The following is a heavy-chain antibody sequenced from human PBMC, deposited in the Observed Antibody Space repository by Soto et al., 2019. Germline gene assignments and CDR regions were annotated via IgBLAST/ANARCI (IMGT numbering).Heavy chain of an antibody. CDR1: GFTVSSNY. CDR2: IYSGGST. V-gene: IGHV3-66*01. CDR3: ARDPAYSSSSSEHIDP. D-gene: IGHD6-6*01. J-gene: IGHJ5*02. Sequence: GGSLRLSCAASGFTVSSNYMSWVRQAPGKGLEWVSVIYSGGSTYYADSVKGRFTISRDNSKNTLYLQMNSLRAEDTAVYYCARDPAYSSSSSEHIDPWGQGTLVTVSS.